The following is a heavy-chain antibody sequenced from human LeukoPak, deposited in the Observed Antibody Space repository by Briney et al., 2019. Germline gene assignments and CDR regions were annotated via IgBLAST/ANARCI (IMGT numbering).Heavy chain of an antibody. D-gene: IGHD3-10*01. Sequence: SVKVSCKASGGTFSSYAISWVRQAPAQGLEGLGGLIPIFGTANYAQKFQGRVTITADESPSTAYMELSSLRSEGTGLYYCTRAALPWFGELPYYYYSMDVGARETTVTVSS. CDR1: GGTFSSYA. J-gene: IGHJ6*03. CDR2: LIPIFGTA. V-gene: IGHV1-69*13. CDR3: TRAALPWFGELPYYYYSMDV.